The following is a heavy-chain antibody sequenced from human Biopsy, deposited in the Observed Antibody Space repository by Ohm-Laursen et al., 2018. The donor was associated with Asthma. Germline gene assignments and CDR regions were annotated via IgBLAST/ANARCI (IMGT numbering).Heavy chain of an antibody. D-gene: IGHD6-13*01. Sequence: RSLRLSCAASGFNFHNYGMNWVRRAPGKGLEWVAKILFDGRKINYPDSVKGRFTISRDNSKNMVYLQMNSLRPEDTAVYYCAKDRVAGRSYYFDYWGQGSLVSVSS. V-gene: IGHV3-30*18. CDR2: ILFDGRKI. CDR3: AKDRVAGRSYYFDY. CDR1: GFNFHNYG. J-gene: IGHJ4*02.